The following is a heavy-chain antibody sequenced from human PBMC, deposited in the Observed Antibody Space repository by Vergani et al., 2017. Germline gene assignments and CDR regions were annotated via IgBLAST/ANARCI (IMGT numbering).Heavy chain of an antibody. J-gene: IGHJ4*02. Sequence: EVQLVESGGGLVQPGGSLRLSCAASGFTFSSYEMNWVRQAPGKGLEWVSYISSSCSTIYYADSVKGRFTISRDNAKNSLYLQMNSLRAEDTAVYYCARGSGVRITIFGVGDFDYWGQGTLVTVSS. CDR3: ARGSGVRITIFGVGDFDY. V-gene: IGHV3-48*03. CDR1: GFTFSSYE. D-gene: IGHD3-3*01. CDR2: ISSSCSTI.